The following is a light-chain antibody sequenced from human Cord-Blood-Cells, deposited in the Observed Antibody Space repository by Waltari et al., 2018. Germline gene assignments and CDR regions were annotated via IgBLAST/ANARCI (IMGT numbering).Light chain of an antibody. CDR1: RSDDGSYNL. Sequence: QSALTQPASVSGSPGQAITISCPGTRSDDGSYNLVPWYQQHPGTPPKRMIYEGSKRPSGVSNRFSASKSGNAASLTIAGLRAEDEADYSCCSYAGSGTGVFGGGNKQTVL. CDR3: CSYAGSGTGV. V-gene: IGLV2-23*01. J-gene: IGLJ3*02. CDR2: EGS.